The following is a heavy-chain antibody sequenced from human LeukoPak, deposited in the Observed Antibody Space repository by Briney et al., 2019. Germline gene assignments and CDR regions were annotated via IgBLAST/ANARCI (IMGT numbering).Heavy chain of an antibody. Sequence: PSETLSLICAVYGGSVSGYYWSWIRQPPGKGLEWIGEINHSGSANYNPSLKSRVTISVDTSKNQFSLKLSSVTAADTAVYYCARGRIVVVPAAISWFDPWGQGTLVTVSS. CDR3: ARGRIVVVPAAISWFDP. J-gene: IGHJ5*02. CDR1: GGSVSGYY. CDR2: INHSGSA. V-gene: IGHV4-34*01. D-gene: IGHD2-2*01.